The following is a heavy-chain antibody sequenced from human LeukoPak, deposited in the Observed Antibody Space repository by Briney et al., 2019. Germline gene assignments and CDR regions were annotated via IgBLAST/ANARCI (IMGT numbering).Heavy chain of an antibody. V-gene: IGHV3-30*09. D-gene: IGHD4-17*01. CDR3: ARGRYGDYWRGRGGMDV. J-gene: IGHJ6*03. Sequence: GGSLRLSCGASEFTFSNYVIHWVRQAPGKGLEWVAVISFDGSDKYYADSVKGRFASSRDNSKNTLYLQMNSLRADDTAVYYCARGRYGDYWRGRGGMDVWGKGTTVTVSS. CDR2: ISFDGSDK. CDR1: EFTFSNYV.